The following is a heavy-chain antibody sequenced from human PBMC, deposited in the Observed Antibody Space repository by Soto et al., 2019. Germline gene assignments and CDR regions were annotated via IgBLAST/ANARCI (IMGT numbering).Heavy chain of an antibody. D-gene: IGHD3-10*01. J-gene: IGHJ4*02. V-gene: IGHV3-53*01. CDR3: ARGIERFGGNQDFDY. CDR1: GFTVSSNY. CDR2: IYSGGST. Sequence: GGSLRLSCAASGFTVSSNYMSWVRQAPGKGLEWVSVIYSGGSTYYADSVKGQFTISRDNSKNTLYLQMNSLRAEDTAVYYCARGIERFGGNQDFDYWGQGTLVTVSS.